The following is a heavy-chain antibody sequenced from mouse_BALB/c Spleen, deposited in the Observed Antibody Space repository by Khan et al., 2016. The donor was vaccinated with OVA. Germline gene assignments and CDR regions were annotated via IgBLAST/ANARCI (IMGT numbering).Heavy chain of an antibody. Sequence: EVELVESGGGLVKPGGSLKLSCAASGFPFSTYTMSWVRQTPEKRLEWVATISSGSTYTYYPDSGKGRFTISRDNAKETLYLQMSSLKSEDTALYYCTRDGNYAHWYFDVWGAGTTVTVPS. D-gene: IGHD2-1*01. J-gene: IGHJ1*01. CDR2: ISSGSTYT. CDR1: GFPFSTYT. CDR3: TRDGNYAHWYFDV. V-gene: IGHV5-6-4*01.